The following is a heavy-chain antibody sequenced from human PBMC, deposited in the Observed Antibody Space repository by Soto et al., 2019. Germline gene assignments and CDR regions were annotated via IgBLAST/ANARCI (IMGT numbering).Heavy chain of an antibody. CDR2: IDWDDDK. CDR1: GFSLSTSGMC. CDR3: ARIYCLNYYDSSGYPAPFDI. J-gene: IGHJ3*02. V-gene: IGHV2-70*11. D-gene: IGHD3-22*01. Sequence: PTLVNPTQTLTLTCTFSGFSLSTSGMCVSWIRQPPGKALEWLARIDWDDDKYYSTSLKTRLTISKDTSKNQVVLTMTNMDPVDTATYYCARIYCLNYYDSSGYPAPFDIWGQGTMVTVSS.